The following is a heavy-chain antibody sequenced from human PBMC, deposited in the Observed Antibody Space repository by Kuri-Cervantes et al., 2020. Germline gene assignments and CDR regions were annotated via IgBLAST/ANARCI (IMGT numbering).Heavy chain of an antibody. CDR2: IYHSGST. V-gene: IGHV4-4*02. J-gene: IGHJ4*02. D-gene: IGHD5-18*01. CDR1: GGSISSSNW. Sequence: GSLRLSCAVSGGSISSSNWWSWVRQPPGKGLEWIGEIYHSGSTNYNPSLKSRVTISVDTSKNQFSLKLSSVTAADTAVYYCAGSGYSYGYIHYWGQGTLVTVSS. CDR3: AGSGYSYGYIHY.